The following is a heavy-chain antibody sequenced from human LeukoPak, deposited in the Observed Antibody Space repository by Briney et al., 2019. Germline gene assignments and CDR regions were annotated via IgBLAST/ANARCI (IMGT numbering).Heavy chain of an antibody. CDR3: AKINYYDSSGYYLGLDY. CDR2: ISGSGGST. D-gene: IGHD3-22*01. Sequence: GGSLRLSCAASGFTFGGYAMSWVRQAPGKGLEWVSAISGSGGSTYYADSVKGRFTISRDNSKNTLYLQMNSLRAEDTAVYYCAKINYYDSSGYYLGLDYWGQGTLVTVSS. CDR1: GFTFGGYA. V-gene: IGHV3-23*01. J-gene: IGHJ4*02.